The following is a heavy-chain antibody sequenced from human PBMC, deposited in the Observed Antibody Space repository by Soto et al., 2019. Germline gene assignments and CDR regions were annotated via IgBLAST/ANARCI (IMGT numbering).Heavy chain of an antibody. CDR1: GFSLSTSGVC. V-gene: IGHV2-5*02. J-gene: IGHJ3*02. Sequence: QITLKESGPTLVKPTQTLTLTCTFSGFSLSTSGVCVGLIRQPPVKALEWLALIYWDDDKRLSPSLKSRLTITKDTYKNQVVLTMTDMDPVDTATYYCAHRGYCSGGSCYLSAFDIWGQGTRVNVYS. D-gene: IGHD2-15*01. CDR2: IYWDDDK. CDR3: AHRGYCSGGSCYLSAFDI.